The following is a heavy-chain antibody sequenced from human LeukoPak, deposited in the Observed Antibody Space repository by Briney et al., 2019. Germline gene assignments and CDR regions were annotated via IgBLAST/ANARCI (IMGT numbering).Heavy chain of an antibody. Sequence: GGSLRLSCAASGFTFSSYAMAWVRQAPGKGLEWVSAIDGSGGTTFYADSVKGRVTISRVQSTNTVYLQMNSLRADDTAVYYCAKAHCSSTSCSRADNWGQGTLVTVSS. J-gene: IGHJ4*02. CDR3: AKAHCSSTSCSRADN. CDR2: IDGSGGTT. D-gene: IGHD2-2*01. CDR1: GFTFSSYA. V-gene: IGHV3-23*01.